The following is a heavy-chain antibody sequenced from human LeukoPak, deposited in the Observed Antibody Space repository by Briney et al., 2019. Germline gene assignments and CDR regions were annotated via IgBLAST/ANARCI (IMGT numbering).Heavy chain of an antibody. D-gene: IGHD1-26*01. J-gene: IGHJ4*02. Sequence: PGGSLRLSCAASGFTFSDYYMSWIRQAPGKGLEWLSYISGSGGDIHYADSVKGRFTISRDNAKNSLYLQMNSLRAEDTAMYYCARDIRAVGVTLYFDYWGQGIPVTVSS. CDR1: GFTFSDYY. CDR2: ISGSGGDI. CDR3: ARDIRAVGVTLYFDY. V-gene: IGHV3-11*01.